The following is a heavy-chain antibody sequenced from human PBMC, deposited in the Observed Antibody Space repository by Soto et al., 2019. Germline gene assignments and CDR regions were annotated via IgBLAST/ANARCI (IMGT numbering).Heavy chain of an antibody. CDR2: ISSSGSTI. CDR3: ARDTWGGAYYDCWSGYPIFDY. J-gene: IGHJ4*02. CDR1: GFTFSDYY. D-gene: IGHD3-3*01. V-gene: IGHV3-11*01. Sequence: QVQLVESGGGLVKPGGSLRLSCAASGFTFSDYYMSWIRQAPGKGLEWVSYISSSGSTIYYADSVKGRFTISRDNAKNSLYLQMNSLRAEDTAVYYCARDTWGGAYYDCWSGYPIFDYWGQGTLVTVSS.